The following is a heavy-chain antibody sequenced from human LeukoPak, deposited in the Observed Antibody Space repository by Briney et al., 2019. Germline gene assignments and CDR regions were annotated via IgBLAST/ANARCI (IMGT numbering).Heavy chain of an antibody. CDR2: INHSGST. Sequence: SETLSLTCAVYGGSFSGYYWSWIRQPPGKGLEWIGEINHSGSTNYNPSLKSRVTISVDTSKNQFSLKLSSVTAADTAVYYCARQVVRDNWFDPWGQGTLVTVSS. J-gene: IGHJ5*02. V-gene: IGHV4-34*01. D-gene: IGHD2-15*01. CDR1: GGSFSGYY. CDR3: ARQVVRDNWFDP.